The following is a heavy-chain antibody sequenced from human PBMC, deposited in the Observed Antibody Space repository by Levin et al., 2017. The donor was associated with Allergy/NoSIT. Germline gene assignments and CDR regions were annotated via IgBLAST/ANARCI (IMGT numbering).Heavy chain of an antibody. J-gene: IGHJ3*02. CDR3: ARADSSGYGAFDI. Sequence: GESLKISCAASGFTFSSYSMNWVRQAPGKGLEWVSSISSSSSYIYYADSVKGRSTISRDNAKNSLYLQMNSLRAEDTAVYYCARADSSGYGAFDIWGQGTMVTVSS. D-gene: IGHD3-22*01. V-gene: IGHV3-21*01. CDR2: ISSSSSYI. CDR1: GFTFSSYS.